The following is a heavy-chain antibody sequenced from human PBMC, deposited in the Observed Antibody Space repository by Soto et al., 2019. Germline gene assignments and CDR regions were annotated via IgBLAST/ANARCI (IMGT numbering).Heavy chain of an antibody. Sequence: EVQLVDSGGGLVKPGGSLRLSCAASGFSFSSYSMNWVRQAPGKGLEWVSSISSSASHINYADSVKGRFTISRDNAKKSLYLQMNSLRAEDTAVYYCARGYTGYCSGGTCYWFDPWGQGTLVTVSS. D-gene: IGHD2-15*01. CDR2: ISSSASHI. CDR1: GFSFSSYS. J-gene: IGHJ5*02. V-gene: IGHV3-21*01. CDR3: ARGYTGYCSGGTCYWFDP.